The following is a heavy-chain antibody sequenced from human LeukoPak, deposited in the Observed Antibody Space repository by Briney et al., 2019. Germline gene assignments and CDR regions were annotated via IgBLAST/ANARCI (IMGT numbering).Heavy chain of an antibody. CDR1: GFTFSSYS. CDR2: ISSSSSYI. J-gene: IGHJ5*02. CDR3: AREGPRVLNSFDP. V-gene: IGHV3-21*01. D-gene: IGHD2-8*01. Sequence: GGSLRLSCAASGFTFSSYSMNWVRQAPGKGLEWVSSISSSSSYIYYADSVKGRFTISRDNSKNTLYLQMNSLRAEDTAVYYCAREGPRVLNSFDPWGQGTLVTVSS.